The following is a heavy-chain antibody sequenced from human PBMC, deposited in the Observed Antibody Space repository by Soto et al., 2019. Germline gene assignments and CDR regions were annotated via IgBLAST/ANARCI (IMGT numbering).Heavy chain of an antibody. CDR1: GFTFSDNA. D-gene: IGHD2-2*01. J-gene: IGHJ6*02. CDR3: AKSLSTAVNYGVDV. V-gene: IGHV3-23*01. CDR2: ISDDGDST. Sequence: EVLLLESGGGLVQPGGSLRLSCGASGFTFSDNAMTWVRQAAVKGLEWVSSISDDGDSTSYAYSVKGPFTISRDKSKNTLFLQRTSLGAEDTALYYCAKSLSTAVNYGVDVWGQGTAVTASS.